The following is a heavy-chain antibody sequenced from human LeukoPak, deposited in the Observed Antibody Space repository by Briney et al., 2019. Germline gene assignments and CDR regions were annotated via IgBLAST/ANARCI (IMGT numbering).Heavy chain of an antibody. V-gene: IGHV4-34*01. J-gene: IGHJ4*02. CDR1: GASFSDYY. CDR3: AKLSPRSG. D-gene: IGHD3-3*01. Sequence: SETLSLTCAVDGASFSDYYWSWVRQPPGKGLEWIGEVNHSGVTHYNPSLKSRVTMSSDTSKNQFSLNPTSLTAADTVVYFCAKLSPRSGWGQGTLVTVSS. CDR2: VNHSGVT.